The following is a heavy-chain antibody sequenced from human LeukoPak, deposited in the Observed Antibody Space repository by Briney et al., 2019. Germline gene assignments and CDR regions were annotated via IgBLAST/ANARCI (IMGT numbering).Heavy chain of an antibody. J-gene: IGHJ4*02. CDR1: GYSFTSYW. D-gene: IGHD6-13*01. CDR2: IYPGDSDT. V-gene: IGHV5-51*01. CDR3: ARPTRIAAAGPFDY. Sequence: GESLNTSCKGSGYSFTSYWIGWERQVPGKGLEWIGIIYPGDSDTRYNPPFQGQVTISADKSISTAYLQWSSLKASDTAMYYCARPTRIAAAGPFDYWGQGSLVTVSS.